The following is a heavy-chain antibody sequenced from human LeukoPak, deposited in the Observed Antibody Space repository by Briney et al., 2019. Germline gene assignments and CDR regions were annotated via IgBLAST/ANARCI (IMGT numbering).Heavy chain of an antibody. CDR3: ARVRVRGLRTNAFDI. V-gene: IGHV1-46*01. J-gene: IGHJ3*02. CDR1: GYTFTTYY. CDR2: INPSGGTT. Sequence: ASVKVSCKASGYTFTTYYMHWVRQAPGQGLEWMGIINPSGGTTGYAQKFQGRLTMTRDTSTTTVYMELSSLRSEGTAVYYCARVRVRGLRTNAFDIWGQGTMVTVSS. D-gene: IGHD3-10*01.